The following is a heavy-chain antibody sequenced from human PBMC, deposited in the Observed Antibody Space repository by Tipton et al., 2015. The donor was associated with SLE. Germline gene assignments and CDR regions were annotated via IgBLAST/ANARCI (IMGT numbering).Heavy chain of an antibody. CDR1: GFTFSSYA. D-gene: IGHD1/OR15-1a*01. CDR2: ISGGGCST. CDR3: AKFEKTTDFYLDS. V-gene: IGHV3-23*01. Sequence: SLRLSCATSGFTFSSYALSWVRRAPGKGLEWVSAISGGGCSTYYADFVKGRFSISIDKSKKTLFLQMNSLRVDDTATYYCAKFEKTTDFYLDSWGQGTLVSVAS. J-gene: IGHJ4*02.